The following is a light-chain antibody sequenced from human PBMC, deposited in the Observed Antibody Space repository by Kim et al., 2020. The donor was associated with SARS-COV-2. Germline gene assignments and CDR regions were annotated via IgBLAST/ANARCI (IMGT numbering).Light chain of an antibody. CDR1: QGITNY. Sequence: DIQMTQSPSSLSASVGDRVTITCRASQGITNYLAWYQQKTGKVPKLLIYHSSALQSGVPSRFSGSGSGTDFTLTISSLQPEDVATYYCQKYNSAPQTFGQGTKVDIK. CDR2: HSS. CDR3: QKYNSAPQT. V-gene: IGKV1-27*01. J-gene: IGKJ1*01.